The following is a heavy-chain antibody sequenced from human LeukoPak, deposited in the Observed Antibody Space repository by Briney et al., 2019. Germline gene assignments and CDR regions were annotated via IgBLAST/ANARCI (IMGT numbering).Heavy chain of an antibody. D-gene: IGHD3-10*01. CDR3: ARSGGKGLPYDY. CDR2: ISSNGGST. CDR1: GFTFSSYA. J-gene: IGHJ4*02. Sequence: GGSLRLSCAASGFTFSSYAMHWVRQAPGKGLEYVSAISSNGGSTYYANSVKGRFTISRDNSKNTLYLQMGSLRAEDMAVYYCARSGGKGLPYDYWGQGTLVTVSS. V-gene: IGHV3-64*01.